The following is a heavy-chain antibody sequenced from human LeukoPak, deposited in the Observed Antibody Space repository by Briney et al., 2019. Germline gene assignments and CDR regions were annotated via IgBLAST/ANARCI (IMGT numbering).Heavy chain of an antibody. CDR2: IFYSGST. J-gene: IGHJ4*02. Sequence: SQSLSVTCTVAGGSICGGVYCWSWVRQHPRNCMEWLGFIFYSGSTYYNPSLKSRVTISVDTSKNQFSLKLSSVTAADTAVYYCARDNSMGLVRGVPYFDYWGQGTLVTVSS. V-gene: IGHV4-31*03. CDR3: ARDNSMGLVRGVPYFDY. CDR1: GGSICGGVYC. D-gene: IGHD3-10*01.